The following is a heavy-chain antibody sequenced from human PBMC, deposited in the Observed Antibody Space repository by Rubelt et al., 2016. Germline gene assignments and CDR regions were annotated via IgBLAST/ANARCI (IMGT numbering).Heavy chain of an antibody. D-gene: IGHD2-2*01. CDR2: INHGGGR. Sequence: QVQLQQWGAGLLKPSETLSLTCGVRGGSLTGYYWSWIRQSPGKGLEWIGEINHGGGRNYNPSLKSRVTLSVDTSKNPFSLRLTSGTAADTAVYFCARGFYGTYQLLFDVWGQGIRVTVSS. V-gene: IGHV4-34*01. CDR1: GGSLTGYY. CDR3: ARGFYGTYQLLFDV. J-gene: IGHJ4*02.